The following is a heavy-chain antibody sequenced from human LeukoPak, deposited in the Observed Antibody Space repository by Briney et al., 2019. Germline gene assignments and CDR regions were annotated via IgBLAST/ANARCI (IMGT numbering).Heavy chain of an antibody. CDR1: GGSISSGDYY. CDR3: AREPGELGYCSSTSCYLDNNWFDP. V-gene: IGHV4-30-4*01. J-gene: IGHJ5*02. Sequence: KTSQTLSLTCTVSGGSISSGDYYWSWIRQPPGKGLEWIGYIYYSGSTYYNPSLKSRVTISVDTSKNQFSLKLSSVTAADTAVYYCAREPGELGYCSSTSCYLDNNWFDPWGQGTLVTVSS. CDR2: IYYSGST. D-gene: IGHD2-2*01.